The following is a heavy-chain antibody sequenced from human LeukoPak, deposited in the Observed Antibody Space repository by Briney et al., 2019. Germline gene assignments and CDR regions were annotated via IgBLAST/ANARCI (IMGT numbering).Heavy chain of an antibody. D-gene: IGHD6-13*01. J-gene: IGHJ4*02. CDR3: ARVEQQQPLFDY. CDR2: IYYSGST. V-gene: IGHV4-39*01. CDR1: GGSISSSSYY. Sequence: KPSETLSLTCTVSGGSISSSSYYWGWIRQPPGKGLEWIGSIYYSGSTYYNPSLKSRVTISVDTSKNQFSLKLSSVTAADTAVYYCARVEQQQPLFDYWGQGTLVTVSS.